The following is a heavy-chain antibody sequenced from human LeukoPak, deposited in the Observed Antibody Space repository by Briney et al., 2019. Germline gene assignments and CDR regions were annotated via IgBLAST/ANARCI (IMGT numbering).Heavy chain of an antibody. CDR2: IYYSGST. V-gene: IGHV4-59*01. D-gene: IGHD1-26*01. Sequence: SETLSLTCTVYGGSISSYYWSWIRQPPGKGLEWIGYIYYSGSTNYNPSLKSRVTISVDTSKNQFSLKLSSVTAADTAVYYCARVLSGSYFYWGQGTLVTVSS. CDR1: GGSISSYY. J-gene: IGHJ4*02. CDR3: ARVLSGSYFY.